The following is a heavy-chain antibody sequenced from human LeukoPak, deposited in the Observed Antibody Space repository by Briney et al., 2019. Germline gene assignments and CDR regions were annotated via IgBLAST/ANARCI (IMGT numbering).Heavy chain of an antibody. D-gene: IGHD2-15*01. CDR3: ASYCSGGSCYSYGYYGMDV. Sequence: SETLSLTCAVYGGSFSGYYWCWIRQPPGQGQEWIGEINHSGSTNYNPSLKSRVTISVDTSKNQFSLKLSSVTAADTAVYYCASYCSGGSCYSYGYYGMDVWGKGTTVTVSS. CDR2: INHSGST. J-gene: IGHJ6*04. V-gene: IGHV4-34*01. CDR1: GGSFSGYY.